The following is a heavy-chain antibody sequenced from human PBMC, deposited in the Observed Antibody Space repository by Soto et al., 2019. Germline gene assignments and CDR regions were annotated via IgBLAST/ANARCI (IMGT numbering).Heavy chain of an antibody. Sequence: GESLKISCKGSGYSFSNNWVGWVRQMPGKGLEWMGIMHPGDSDTRYSPSFQGQVTISADKSINTAYLQWSSLKPSDSAMYYCARRNRYSSTWFEGWFDPWGQGTLVTVS. V-gene: IGHV5-51*01. CDR2: MHPGDSDT. CDR1: GYSFSNNW. D-gene: IGHD6-13*01. CDR3: ARRNRYSSTWFEGWFDP. J-gene: IGHJ5*02.